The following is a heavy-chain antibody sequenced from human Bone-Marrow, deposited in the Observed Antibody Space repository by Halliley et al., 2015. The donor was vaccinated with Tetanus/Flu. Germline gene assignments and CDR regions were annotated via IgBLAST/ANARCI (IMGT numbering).Heavy chain of an antibody. V-gene: IGHV3-7*01. CDR3: AREGAGLDS. Sequence: KGLDWGANINFDGSETNYVDSVRGRFTISRDNTQNSLYLQMNSLRGEDTAVYYCAREGAGLDSWGQGTLVTVSS. J-gene: IGHJ4*02. CDR2: INFDGSET.